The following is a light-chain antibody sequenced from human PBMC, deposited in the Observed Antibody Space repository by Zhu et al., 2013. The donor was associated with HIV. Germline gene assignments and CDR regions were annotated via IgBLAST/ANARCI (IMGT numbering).Light chain of an antibody. CDR1: QSVSNTY. V-gene: IGKV3-20*01. CDR3: QQYGDSPFA. J-gene: IGKJ3*01. Sequence: EIVLTQSPGTLSLSPGDRATLSCRANQSVSNTYLAWYQQNPGQAPRLLIYSTSIRATGIPDRFSASGSGTDFTLTISRLEPEDFAVYYCQQYGDSPFAFGPGTKVDIK. CDR2: STS.